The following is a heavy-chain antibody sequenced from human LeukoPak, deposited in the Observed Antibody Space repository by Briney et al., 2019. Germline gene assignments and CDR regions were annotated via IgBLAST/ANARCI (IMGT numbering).Heavy chain of an antibody. Sequence: PSQTLSLTCNVSGGSISSGDYFWNWIRQPPGKGLEWLGYIHYTGRTYYNASLKSRVTISVDTSKNQFSLKLSSATAADTAVYYCARLIEDYDILTGHRMYYLDSWGQGTQVTVSS. CDR2: IHYTGRT. V-gene: IGHV4-30-4*01. J-gene: IGHJ4*02. D-gene: IGHD3-9*01. CDR1: GGSISSGDYF. CDR3: ARLIEDYDILTGHRMYYLDS.